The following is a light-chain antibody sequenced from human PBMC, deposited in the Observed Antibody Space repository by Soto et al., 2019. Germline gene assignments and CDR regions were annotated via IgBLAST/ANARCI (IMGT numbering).Light chain of an antibody. V-gene: IGKV3-15*01. CDR3: QQYKNWPPIT. Sequence: EIVMTQSPATLSVSPGERATLSCRASQSVSSNLAWYQQRPGQAPRLLIYGASTRATGIPARFSGSGFGTEFTLTISSLQSEDFAVYYCQQYKNWPPITFGQGTRLEI. J-gene: IGKJ5*01. CDR1: QSVSSN. CDR2: GAS.